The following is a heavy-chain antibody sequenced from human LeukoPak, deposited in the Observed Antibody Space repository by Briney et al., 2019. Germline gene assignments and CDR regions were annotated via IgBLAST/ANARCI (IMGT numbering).Heavy chain of an antibody. D-gene: IGHD6-13*01. V-gene: IGHV3-30-3*01. Sequence: GRSLRLSCAASGFTFSSYAMHWVRQAPGKGLEWVAVISYDGSNKYYADSVKGRFTISRDNSKNTLYLQMNSLRAEDTAVYYCARDSDSSWWDYWGQGTLVTVSS. J-gene: IGHJ4*02. CDR2: ISYDGSNK. CDR3: ARDSDSSWWDY. CDR1: GFTFSSYA.